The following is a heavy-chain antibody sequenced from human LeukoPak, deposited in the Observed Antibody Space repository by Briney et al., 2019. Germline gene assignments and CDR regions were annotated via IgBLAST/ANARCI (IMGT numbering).Heavy chain of an antibody. CDR3: ASSGRFEVGFDP. V-gene: IGHV4-34*01. D-gene: IGHD6-19*01. J-gene: IGHJ5*02. Sequence: PSETLSLTCAVYGGSFSGYYWSWIRQPPGKGLEWIGEINHSGSTNYNPSLKSRVTISVDTSKNQFSLKLSSVTAADTAVYYCASSGRFEVGFDPWGQGTLVTVSS. CDR2: INHSGST. CDR1: GGSFSGYY.